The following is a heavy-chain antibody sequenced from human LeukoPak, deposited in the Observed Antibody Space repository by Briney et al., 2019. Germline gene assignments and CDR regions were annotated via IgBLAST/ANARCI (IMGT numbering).Heavy chain of an antibody. J-gene: IGHJ3*01. Sequence: GESLKISCKGSGYSFTDYWIGWVRQMPGKGLQWMAIIYPDDSDIRYSPSFQGQVTISADKSIITAYLQWSSLKASDTAMYYCARHGGGSRSPNAFDFWGQGTMVTVSS. V-gene: IGHV5-51*01. CDR1: GYSFTDYW. CDR3: ARHGGGSRSPNAFDF. D-gene: IGHD3-10*01. CDR2: IYPDDSDI.